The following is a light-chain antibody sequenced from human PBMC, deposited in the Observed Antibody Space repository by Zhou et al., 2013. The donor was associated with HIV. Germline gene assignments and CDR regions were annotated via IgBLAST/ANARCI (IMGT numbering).Light chain of an antibody. V-gene: IGKV1-9*01. CDR3: QPYNRYPGT. CDR2: KAS. Sequence: DIQLTQSPSFLSASVGDRVSITCRADQDISNYLAWYQQEPGTAPKLLIYKASTLQGGVPSRFSGSGSGTDFTLTISSLQPDDFATYYCQPYNRYPGTFGQGTKVEMK. J-gene: IGKJ1*01. CDR1: QDISNY.